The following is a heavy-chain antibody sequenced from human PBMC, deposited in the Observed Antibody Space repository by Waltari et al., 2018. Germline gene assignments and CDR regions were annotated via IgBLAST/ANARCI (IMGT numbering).Heavy chain of an antibody. J-gene: IGHJ4*02. CDR3: ARGITIFGVATGDFDY. Sequence: QVQLQESGPGLVKPSETLSLTFAVPGYSINSGYYSGWIPQPPGKGLEWIGSIYHSGSTYYNPSLKSRVTISVDTSKNQFSLKLSSVTAADTAVYYCARGITIFGVATGDFDYWGQGTLVTVSS. CDR1: GYSINSGYY. V-gene: IGHV4-38-2*01. D-gene: IGHD3-3*01. CDR2: IYHSGST.